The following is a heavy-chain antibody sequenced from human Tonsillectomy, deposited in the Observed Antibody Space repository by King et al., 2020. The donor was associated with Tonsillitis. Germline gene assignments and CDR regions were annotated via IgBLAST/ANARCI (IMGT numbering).Heavy chain of an antibody. J-gene: IGHJ6*02. V-gene: IGHV4-39*01. CDR2: IYYSGST. Sequence: QLQESGPGLVKPSETLSLTCTVSGGSISSSSYYWGWIRQPPGKGLEWIGSIYYSGSTYYNPSLKSRVTISVDTSKNQFSLKLSSVTAADTAVYYCARPTPCSYYDFWSGCIYVIDVWGQGTTVTVSS. CDR3: ARPTPCSYYDFWSGCIYVIDV. CDR1: GGSISSSSYY. D-gene: IGHD3-3*01.